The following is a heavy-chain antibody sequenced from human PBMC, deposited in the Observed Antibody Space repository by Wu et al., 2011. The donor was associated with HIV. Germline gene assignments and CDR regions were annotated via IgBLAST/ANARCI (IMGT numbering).Heavy chain of an antibody. CDR3: ARGQSTAAAADYYYYGMDV. J-gene: IGHJ6*02. D-gene: IGHD6-13*01. CDR1: GGSFSNYV. Sequence: QVQLVQSGAEMKKPGSSVKVSCKASGGSFSNYVITWVRQAPGQGLEWMGWISAYNGNTNYAQKLQGRVTMTTDTSTSTAYMELRSLRSDDTAVYYCARGQSTAAAADYYYYGMDVWGQGTTVTVSS. V-gene: IGHV1-18*01. CDR2: ISAYNGNT.